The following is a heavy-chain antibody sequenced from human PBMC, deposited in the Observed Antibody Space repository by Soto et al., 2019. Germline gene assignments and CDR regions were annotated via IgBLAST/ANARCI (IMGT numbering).Heavy chain of an antibody. CDR3: TRLTSGDSSNWHYGMDV. CDR2: ISYDGSNK. CDR1: GFTFSSYG. Sequence: QVQLVESGGGVVQPGRSLRLSCAASGFTFSSYGMHWVRQAPGKGLEWVATISYDGSNKYYADSVKGRFTISRDNSNNTLYLLMNSLRAEDTALYYCTRLTSGDSSNWHYGMDVWGQGNTVTVSS. D-gene: IGHD6-13*01. J-gene: IGHJ6*02. V-gene: IGHV3-30*03.